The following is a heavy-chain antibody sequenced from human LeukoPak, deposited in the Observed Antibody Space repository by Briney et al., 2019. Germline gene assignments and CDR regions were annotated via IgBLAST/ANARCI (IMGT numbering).Heavy chain of an antibody. CDR1: GVTFSTHG. V-gene: IGHV3-23*01. Sequence: GGSLRVSCAASGVTFSTHGISWVRQAPGKGLEWVSSISGSGDNTHYADSVKGRFTISRDNSENTLHLQMNNLRVEDTASYLSASCMVLCQGGCNWFDPWGQGTLVTVSS. J-gene: IGHJ5*02. CDR3: ASCMVLCQGGCNWFDP. CDR2: ISGSGDNT. D-gene: IGHD1-26*01.